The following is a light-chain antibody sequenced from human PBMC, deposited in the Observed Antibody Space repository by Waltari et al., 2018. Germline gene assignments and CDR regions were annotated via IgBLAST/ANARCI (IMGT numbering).Light chain of an antibody. CDR2: DAT. V-gene: IGKV3-15*01. CDR1: QSVSSK. CDR3: QQYNYWPPGT. J-gene: IGKJ1*01. Sequence: EIVMTQSPATLSVSPGERATLSCRASQSVSSKLAWYQQKPGQAPRLLIYDATTRATGIPARFSGTGSGTEFSLTISSLQSEDFAVYYCQQYNYWPPGTFGQETKVEIK.